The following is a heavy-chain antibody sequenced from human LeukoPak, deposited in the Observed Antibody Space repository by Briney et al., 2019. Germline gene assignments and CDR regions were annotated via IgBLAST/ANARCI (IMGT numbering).Heavy chain of an antibody. Sequence: PSETLSLTCTVSGGSINSGDYYWSWIRQPPGKGLEWIGYIYYSGSTYYNPSLKSRVTISVDTSKNQFSLKLSSVTAADTAVYYCARGSSSGNFDYWGQGTLVTVSS. CDR2: IYYSGST. J-gene: IGHJ4*02. D-gene: IGHD6-13*01. V-gene: IGHV4-30-4*08. CDR3: ARGSSSGNFDY. CDR1: GGSINSGDYY.